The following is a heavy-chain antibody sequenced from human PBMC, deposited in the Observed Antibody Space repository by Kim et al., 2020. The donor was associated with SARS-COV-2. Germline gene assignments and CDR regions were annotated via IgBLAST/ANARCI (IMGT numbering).Heavy chain of an antibody. Sequence: SETLSLTCTVSGGSISSYYWSWIRQPPGKGLEWIGYIYYSGSTSYNPSLKSRVTISVDTSKNQFSLKLSSVTAADTAVYYCARGRTTEFDYWGQGILVTVSS. CDR3: ARGRTTEFDY. CDR2: IYYSGST. D-gene: IGHD1-1*01. V-gene: IGHV4-59*08. CDR1: GGSISSYY. J-gene: IGHJ4*02.